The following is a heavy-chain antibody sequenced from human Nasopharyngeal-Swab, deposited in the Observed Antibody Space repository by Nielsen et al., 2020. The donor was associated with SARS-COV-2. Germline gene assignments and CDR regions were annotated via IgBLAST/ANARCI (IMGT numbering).Heavy chain of an antibody. V-gene: IGHV1-8*01. D-gene: IGHD6-13*01. CDR2: MNPSSGNT. J-gene: IGHJ6*03. Sequence: ASVKVSCKASGYTFTSYDINWVRQATGQGLEWMGWMNPSSGNTGYAQKFQGRVTMTRNTSISTAYMELSSLRSEDTAVYYCARGLYLKQLVIQYYMDVWGKGTTVTVSS. CDR1: GYTFTSYD. CDR3: ARGLYLKQLVIQYYMDV.